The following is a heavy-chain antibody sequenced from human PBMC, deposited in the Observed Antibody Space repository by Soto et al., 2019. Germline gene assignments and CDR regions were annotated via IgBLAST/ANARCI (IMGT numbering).Heavy chain of an antibody. CDR1: GFTFSNYA. CDR2: ITGSAGGT. D-gene: IGHD1-1*01. Sequence: QPGGSLRLSCAASGFTFSNYAMSWVRQAPGKGLEWVSTITGSAGGTYYADSMKGRFTISRDNSKSTLYLQMYSLRVEDTAVYYCARESEHWGQGPLVTVYS. CDR3: ARESEH. V-gene: IGHV3-23*01. J-gene: IGHJ4*02.